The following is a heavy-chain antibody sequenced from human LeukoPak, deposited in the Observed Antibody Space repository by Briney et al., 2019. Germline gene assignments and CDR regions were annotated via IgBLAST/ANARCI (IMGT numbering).Heavy chain of an antibody. CDR2: IYYSGST. D-gene: IGHD6-13*01. CDR1: GASISNYY. V-gene: IGHV4-59*01. J-gene: IGHJ4*02. CDR3: GGLQVAAGTIDY. Sequence: SETLSLTCTVSGASISNYYWTWIRQPPGKGLEWIGYIYYSGSTNYKPSLKSRVTISVDTSKNQFSLKLSSVTAADTAVYYCGGLQVAAGTIDYWGQGTLVTVSS.